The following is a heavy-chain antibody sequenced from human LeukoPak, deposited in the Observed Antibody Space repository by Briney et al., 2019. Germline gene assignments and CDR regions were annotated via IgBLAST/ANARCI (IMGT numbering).Heavy chain of an antibody. V-gene: IGHV4-39*01. CDR3: ARLHYGGNYGYYYYYMDV. CDR2: IYYSGGT. D-gene: IGHD4-23*01. J-gene: IGHJ6*03. CDR1: GGSITSSSYY. Sequence: SETLSLTCTVSGGSITSSSYYWGWIRQPPGKGLEWIGIIYYSGGTYYNPSLKSRVTISVDTSKNQFSLKLSSVTAADTAVYYCARLHYGGNYGYYYYYMDVWGKGTTVTISS.